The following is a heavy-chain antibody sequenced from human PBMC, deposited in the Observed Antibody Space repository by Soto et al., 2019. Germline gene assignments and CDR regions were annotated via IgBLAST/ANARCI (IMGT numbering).Heavy chain of an antibody. V-gene: IGHV1-24*01. D-gene: IGHD6-13*01. CDR3: ATFIRGGSSWYLEDTYYGMDV. J-gene: IGHJ6*02. CDR2: FDPEDGEA. Sequence: QVQLVQSGAEVKKPGASVKVSCKVSGYSLTALSMHWVRLAPGKGLEWMGGFDPEDGEAIYAQRFQGRVTMTEDTSADTGHMELSSLRSEDTAVYFCATFIRGGSSWYLEDTYYGMDVWGQGTTVTVSS. CDR1: GYSLTALS.